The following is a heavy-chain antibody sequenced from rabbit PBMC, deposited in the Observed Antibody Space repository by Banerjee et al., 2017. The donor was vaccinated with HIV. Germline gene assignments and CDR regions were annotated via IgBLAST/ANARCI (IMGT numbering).Heavy chain of an antibody. Sequence: QEQLEESGGDLVKPEGSLTLTCTASGFSFSSSYWICWIRQAPGKGLEWIACIYGGSSDNTWYARWVNGRFTISKSSSTTVTLQVTSLTAADTATYFCARADGNSGYRFNLWGPGTLVTVS. CDR3: ARADGNSGYRFNL. V-gene: IGHV1S45*01. D-gene: IGHD1-1*01. CDR2: IYGGSSDNT. J-gene: IGHJ4*01. CDR1: GFSFSSSYW.